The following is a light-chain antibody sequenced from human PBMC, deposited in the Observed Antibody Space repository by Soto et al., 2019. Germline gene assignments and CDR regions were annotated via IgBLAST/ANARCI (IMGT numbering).Light chain of an antibody. CDR2: DVS. CDR3: SSYTFSSYTRSTAYV. Sequence: QSALTQPASVSGSPGQSITISCTGTSSDVGGYDYVSWYQHQPGKAPQVMIYDVSSRPSGVSSRFSGSKSGNTASLTISGLQVEDEADYYCSSYTFSSYTRSTAYVFGTGTKSPS. V-gene: IGLV2-14*03. J-gene: IGLJ1*01. CDR1: SSDVGGYDY.